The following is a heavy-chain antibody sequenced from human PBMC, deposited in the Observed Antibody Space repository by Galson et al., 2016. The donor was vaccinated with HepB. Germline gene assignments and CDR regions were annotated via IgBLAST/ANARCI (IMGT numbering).Heavy chain of an antibody. CDR2: IYSGGRT. CDR1: GFTVSTNY. Sequence: SLRLSCAASGFTVSTNYMSWVRQASGKGLEWVSVIYSGGRTYYADSVKDRFTISRDNSKNTLYLYMNSLRAGDTAVYYCGKHGGFDYWGQGALVTVSS. V-gene: IGHV3-53*01. J-gene: IGHJ4*02. CDR3: GKHGGFDY. D-gene: IGHD3-16*01.